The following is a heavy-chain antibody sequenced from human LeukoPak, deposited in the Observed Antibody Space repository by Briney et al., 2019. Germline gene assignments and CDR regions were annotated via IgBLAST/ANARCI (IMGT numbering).Heavy chain of an antibody. CDR2: IFYSGST. J-gene: IGHJ6*03. Sequence: SETLSLTCTVSGGSISTSNYYWGWIRQPPGKGLEWIGNIFYSGSTYYSPSLKRRVTISLDTSRNQFSLKLNSVTAADTAVYYCARTMGYFYYMDVWGKGTTVTISS. CDR3: ARTMGYFYYMDV. V-gene: IGHV4-39*07. CDR1: GGSISTSNYY. D-gene: IGHD4/OR15-4a*01.